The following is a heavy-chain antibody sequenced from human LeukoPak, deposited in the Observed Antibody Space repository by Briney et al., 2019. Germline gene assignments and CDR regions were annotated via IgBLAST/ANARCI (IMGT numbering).Heavy chain of an antibody. Sequence: SVKVSCKASGGTFSNYAISWVRQAPGQGLEWMGGIIPIFGTAKYAQKFQGRVTITADESTSTAYMELSSLRSEDTAMYYCARDSSEFRSLIPHWGQGTLVTVSS. CDR2: IIPIFGTA. D-gene: IGHD2-21*01. V-gene: IGHV1-69*01. J-gene: IGHJ1*01. CDR3: ARDSSEFRSLIPH. CDR1: GGTFSNYA.